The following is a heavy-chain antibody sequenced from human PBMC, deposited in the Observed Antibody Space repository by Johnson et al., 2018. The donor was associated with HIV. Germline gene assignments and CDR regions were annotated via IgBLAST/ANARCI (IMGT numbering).Heavy chain of an antibody. D-gene: IGHD6-19*01. V-gene: IGHV3-53*02. CDR1: GFTV. Sequence: VQLVETGGGLIQPGGSLRLSCVASGFTVRKGLEWVSVIYSGGSTYYADSVKGRFTISRDNSKNTLYLHMNSLRAGDTAVYYCARASKVLSSGWSRGAFDIWGQGTMVTVSS. CDR3: ARASKVLSSGWSRGAFDI. J-gene: IGHJ3*02. CDR2: IYSGGST.